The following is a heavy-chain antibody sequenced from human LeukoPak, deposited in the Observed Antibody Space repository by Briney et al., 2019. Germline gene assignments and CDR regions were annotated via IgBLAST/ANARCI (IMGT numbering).Heavy chain of an antibody. CDR3: ARASSRDGYNPVDY. J-gene: IGHJ4*02. D-gene: IGHD5-24*01. V-gene: IGHV1-69*04. CDR1: GGTFSSYA. CDR2: IIPILGIA. Sequence: GASVKVSCKASGGTFSSYAISWVRQAPGQGLEWMGRIIPILGIANYAQKFQGRVTITADKSTSTAYMELSSLRSEDTAVYYCARASSRDGYNPVDYWGQGTLVTVSS.